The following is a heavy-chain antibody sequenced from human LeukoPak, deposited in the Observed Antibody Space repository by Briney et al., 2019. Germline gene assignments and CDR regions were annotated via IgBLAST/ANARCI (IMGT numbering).Heavy chain of an antibody. CDR2: FSPNRGGR. J-gene: IGHJ4*02. CDR3: VRERRYDYVWRSYRYIDY. Sequence: ASVKVSCKPSGYTFTGYYMHWVRRAPGQGLGGMGWFSPNRGGRAYAQKFHGRVTITCHTTLCTAYSALSRVRSDGRALYCCVRERRYDYVWRSYRYIDYWGQGTLVTVSS. CDR1: GYTFTGYY. V-gene: IGHV1-2*02. D-gene: IGHD3-16*02.